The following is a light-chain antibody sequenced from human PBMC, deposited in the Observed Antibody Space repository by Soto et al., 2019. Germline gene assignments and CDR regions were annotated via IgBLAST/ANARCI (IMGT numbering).Light chain of an antibody. CDR1: QSVLYSSNNKNY. V-gene: IGKV4-1*01. CDR3: QKYYSTPRT. CDR2: WAS. Sequence: DIVMTKSPDSLAVSLGERATINCKSSQSVLYSSNNKNYLAWYQQKPGQPPKLLIYWASTRESGVPDRFSGSGSGTDFTLTISSLQAEDVAVYYCQKYYSTPRTFGQGTKVEIK. J-gene: IGKJ1*01.